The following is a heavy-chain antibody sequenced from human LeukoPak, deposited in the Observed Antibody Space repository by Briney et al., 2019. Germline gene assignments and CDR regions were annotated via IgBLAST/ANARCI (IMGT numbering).Heavy chain of an antibody. CDR1: GGSISSGDYY. CDR3: ARECPADDYGGSGAYDI. D-gene: IGHD4-23*01. J-gene: IGHJ3*02. CDR2: IYYSGST. V-gene: IGHV4-30-4*01. Sequence: SETLSLTCTVSGGSISSGDYYWSWIRQPPGRGLEWIGYIYYSGSTYYNPSLKSRVTISVDTSKNQFSLKLSSVTAADTAVYYCARECPADDYGGSGAYDILGQGTMVTDSS.